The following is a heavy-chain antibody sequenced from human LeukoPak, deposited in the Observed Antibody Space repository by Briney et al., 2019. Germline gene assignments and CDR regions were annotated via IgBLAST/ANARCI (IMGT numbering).Heavy chain of an antibody. D-gene: IGHD3-22*01. CDR3: ATKETYYYDSSGYYSS. V-gene: IGHV4-59*12. CDR2: IYYSGST. CDR1: GGSISSYY. J-gene: IGHJ5*02. Sequence: SETLSLTCTVSGGSISSYYWSWIRQPPGKGLEWIGYIYYSGSTNYNPSLKSRVTISVDTSKNQFSLKLSSVTAADTAVYYCATKETYYYDSSGYYSSWGQGTLVTVSS.